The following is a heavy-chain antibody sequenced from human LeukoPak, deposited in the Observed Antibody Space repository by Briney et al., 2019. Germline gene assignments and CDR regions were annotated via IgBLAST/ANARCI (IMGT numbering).Heavy chain of an antibody. CDR3: ARVSEWESNDAFDI. CDR2: ICYSGST. Sequence: PSETLSLTCTVSGGSISSGGYYWSWIRQPPGKDQEWIGYICYSGSTNYNPSLKSRVTISADTSENQFSLKLSSVTAADTAVYYCARVSEWESNDAFDIWGQGTMVTVSS. J-gene: IGHJ3*02. CDR1: GGSISSGGYY. D-gene: IGHD1-26*01. V-gene: IGHV4-30-4*01.